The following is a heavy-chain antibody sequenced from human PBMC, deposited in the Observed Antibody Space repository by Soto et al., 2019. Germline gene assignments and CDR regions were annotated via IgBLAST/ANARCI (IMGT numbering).Heavy chain of an antibody. CDR1: GDSISSTFW. CDR2: IYYSGST. Sequence: PSETLSLTCRVSGDSISSTFWWTWVRQPPRKGLEWIGYIYYSGSTNYNPSLKSRVTISVDTSKNQFSLKLSSVTAADTAVYYCARIVDYGGNPYFDYWGQGTLVTVSS. CDR3: ARIVDYGGNPYFDY. J-gene: IGHJ4*02. V-gene: IGHV4-4*02. D-gene: IGHD4-17*01.